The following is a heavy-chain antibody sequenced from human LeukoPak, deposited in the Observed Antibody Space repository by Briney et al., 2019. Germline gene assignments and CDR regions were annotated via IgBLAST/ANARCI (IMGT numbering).Heavy chain of an antibody. CDR1: GYTFTSQG. CDR3: ARDTYCSSTSCRFTQDQD. Sequence: ASVKVSCKASGYTFTSQGISGLRQAPGQGREWMGWISSYNGNTNYARKLQGRVTMTTDTSTSTAYMELRSLSSDDTAVYYCARDTYCSSTSCRFTQDQDWGQGTLVTVSS. J-gene: IGHJ4*02. CDR2: ISSYNGNT. V-gene: IGHV1-18*01. D-gene: IGHD2-2*01.